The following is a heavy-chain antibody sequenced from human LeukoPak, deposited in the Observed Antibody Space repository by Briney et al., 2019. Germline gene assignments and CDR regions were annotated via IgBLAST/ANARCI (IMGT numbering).Heavy chain of an antibody. CDR3: ARRRVVVASTDGASGAFDI. CDR2: IYYSGST. J-gene: IGHJ3*02. CDR1: GGSISNGDHY. V-gene: IGHV4-31*03. D-gene: IGHD2-15*01. Sequence: SETLSLTCTVSGGSISNGDHYWSWIRQHPGKGLEWIGHIYYSGSTYYNPSLKSRVTISVDTSKNQFSLKLSSVTAADTAVYFCARRRVVVASTDGASGAFDIWGQGTMVTVSS.